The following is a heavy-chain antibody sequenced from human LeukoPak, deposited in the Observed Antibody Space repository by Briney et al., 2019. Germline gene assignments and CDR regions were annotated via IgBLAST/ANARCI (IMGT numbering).Heavy chain of an antibody. CDR1: GGSISSYY. V-gene: IGHV4-59*01. J-gene: IGHJ6*03. Sequence: PSETLSLTCTVSGGSISSYYWSWIRQPPGKGLEWIGYIYYSGSTNYNPSLKSRVTISVDTSKNQFSLKLSSVTAADTAVYYCARVGAAAGYYYMDVWGKGTTVTISS. D-gene: IGHD6-13*01. CDR3: ARVGAAAGYYYMDV. CDR2: IYYSGST.